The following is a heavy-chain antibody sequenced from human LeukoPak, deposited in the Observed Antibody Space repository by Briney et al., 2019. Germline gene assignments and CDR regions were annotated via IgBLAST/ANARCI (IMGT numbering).Heavy chain of an antibody. CDR1: GASFSDYY. V-gene: IGHV4-31*11. Sequence: SETLSLTCAVYGASFSDYYWSWIRQHPGKGLEWIGYIYYSGSTYYNPSLKSRVTISVDTSKNQFSLKLSSVTAADTAVYYCARRSVAATGYYFDYWGQGTLVTVSS. D-gene: IGHD6-19*01. J-gene: IGHJ4*02. CDR3: ARRSVAATGYYFDY. CDR2: IYYSGST.